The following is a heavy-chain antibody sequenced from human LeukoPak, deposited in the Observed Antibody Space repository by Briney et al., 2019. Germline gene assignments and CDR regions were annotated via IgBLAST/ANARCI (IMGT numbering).Heavy chain of an antibody. J-gene: IGHJ4*02. CDR3: ARGISDYYDSSGYYYDY. CDR2: ISAYNGNT. V-gene: IGHV1-18*01. D-gene: IGHD3-22*01. Sequence: GASVKVSCKASGYTFTSYGISWVRQAPGQGLEWMGWISAYNGNTNYAQKFQGGVTMTRDTSISTAYMELSRLRSDDTAVYYCARGISDYYDSSGYYYDYWGQGTLVTVPS. CDR1: GYTFTSYG.